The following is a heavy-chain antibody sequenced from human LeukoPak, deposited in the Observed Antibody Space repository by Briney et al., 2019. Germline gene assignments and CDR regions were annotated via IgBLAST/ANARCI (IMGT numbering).Heavy chain of an antibody. J-gene: IGHJ4*02. D-gene: IGHD3-9*01. Sequence: PSETLSLTCAVSGASISSSYWIWIRQSPDKGLEWIGYIYYSDNSYYNPSFESRVSISVDTSKNQFSLKLSSVTAADTAVYYCARRSLRYFDWSEFDYWGQGTLVTVSS. CDR1: GASISSSY. CDR3: ARRSLRYFDWSEFDY. CDR2: IYYSDNS. V-gene: IGHV4-59*12.